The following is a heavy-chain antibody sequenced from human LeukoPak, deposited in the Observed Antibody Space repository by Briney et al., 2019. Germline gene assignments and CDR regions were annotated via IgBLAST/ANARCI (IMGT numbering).Heavy chain of an antibody. V-gene: IGHV1-2*02. J-gene: IGHJ4*02. CDR3: ARDTSGGSGYDY. CDR1: GYTFTGYY. D-gene: IGHD5-12*01. Sequence: ASVKVSCKASGYTFTGYYMHWVRQAPGQGLEWMGWINPNSGGTNYAQKFQGRVTMTRDTSISTAYMELSGLRSDDTAVYYCARDTSGGSGYDYWGQGTLVTVSS. CDR2: INPNSGGT.